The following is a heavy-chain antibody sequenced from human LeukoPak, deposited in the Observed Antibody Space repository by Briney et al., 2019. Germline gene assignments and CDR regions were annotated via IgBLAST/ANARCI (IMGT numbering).Heavy chain of an antibody. V-gene: IGHV1-69*05. CDR3: ARGRQQLVQGTYYYYYYMDV. Sequence: ASVKVSCKASGGTFSSYAISWVRQAPGQGLEWLGGIMPLFGTAGYAQKFQGRVTITKDESTRTVYLELTSLTSDDTAVYYCARGRQQLVQGTYYYYYYMDVWGKGTTVTVSS. CDR2: IMPLFGTA. CDR1: GGTFSSYA. D-gene: IGHD6-13*01. J-gene: IGHJ6*03.